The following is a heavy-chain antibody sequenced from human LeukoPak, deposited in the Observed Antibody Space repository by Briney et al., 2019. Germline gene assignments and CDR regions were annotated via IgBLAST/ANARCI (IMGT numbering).Heavy chain of an antibody. D-gene: IGHD2-2*01. Sequence: KPSETLSLTCTVSGGSISSSSYYWSWIRQPAGKGLEWIGRIYTSGSTNYNPPLKSRVTMSVDTSKNQFSLKLSSVTAADTAVYYCARDRYCSSTSCPRGAFDIWGQGTMVTVSS. J-gene: IGHJ3*02. CDR1: GGSISSSSYY. CDR2: IYTSGST. V-gene: IGHV4-61*02. CDR3: ARDRYCSSTSCPRGAFDI.